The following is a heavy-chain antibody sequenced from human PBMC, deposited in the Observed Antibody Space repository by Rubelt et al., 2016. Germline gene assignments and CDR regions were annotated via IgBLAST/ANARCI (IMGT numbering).Heavy chain of an antibody. J-gene: IGHJ2*01. Sequence: SYGISWVRQAPGQGLEWMGWISAYNGNTNYAQKLQGRVTMTTDTSTSTAYMELRSLRSDDTAVYYCARDVRWSWHFDLWGRGTLVTVSS. V-gene: IGHV1-18*01. CDR2: ISAYNGNT. CDR3: ARDVRWSWHFDL. CDR1: SYG. D-gene: IGHD4-23*01.